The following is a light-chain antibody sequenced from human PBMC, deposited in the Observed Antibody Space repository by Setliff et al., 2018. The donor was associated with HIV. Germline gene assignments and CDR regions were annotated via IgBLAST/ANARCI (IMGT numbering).Light chain of an antibody. CDR3: CSYVGSYTFGYV. CDR1: SSDVGGYNY. J-gene: IGLJ1*01. Sequence: QSALAQPRSVSGSPGQPVTISCTGTSSDVGGYNYVSWYQHHPGKAPKFMIYDVSKRPSGVPDRFSGSKSGNTASLTISGLQAEDEADYYCCSYVGSYTFGYVFGTGTKVTVL. CDR2: DVS. V-gene: IGLV2-11*01.